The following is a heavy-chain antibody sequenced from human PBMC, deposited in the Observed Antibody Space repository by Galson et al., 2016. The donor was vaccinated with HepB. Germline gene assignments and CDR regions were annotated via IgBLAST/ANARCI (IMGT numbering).Heavy chain of an antibody. CDR1: GFFFSSYS. CDR2: ISSSSGYI. D-gene: IGHD5-24*01. J-gene: IGHJ6*03. V-gene: IGHV3-21*01. CDR3: ARVEAIYYYYMDV. Sequence: SLRLSCAASGFFFSSYSMNWVRQAPGKGLEWVSSISSSSGYIYYADSVKGRFTISRDNAKNTLYLQMNSLRGEDTAVYYCARVEAIYYYYMDVWGKGTTVTVSS.